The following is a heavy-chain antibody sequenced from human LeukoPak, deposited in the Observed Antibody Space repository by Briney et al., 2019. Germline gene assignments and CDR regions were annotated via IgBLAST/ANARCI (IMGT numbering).Heavy chain of an antibody. CDR3: ARRRDWNDVLDY. CDR2: VKHSGRT. Sequence: SETLSLTCAVYGVSLNGYYWSGIRQPPGKGLEWIGEVKHSGRTNYNPSLKSRVIMSVDTSKNQFSLNLNSVTAADTAVYYCARRRDWNDVLDYWGHGTQVTVSS. V-gene: IGHV4-34*01. CDR1: GVSLNGYY. D-gene: IGHD1-1*01. J-gene: IGHJ4*01.